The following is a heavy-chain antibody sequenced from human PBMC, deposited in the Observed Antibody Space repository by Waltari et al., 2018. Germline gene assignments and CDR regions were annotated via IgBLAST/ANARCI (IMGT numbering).Heavy chain of an antibody. V-gene: IGHV4-31*03. J-gene: IGHJ4*02. CDR1: GGSISSGGYY. Sequence: QVQLQESGPGLVKPSQTLSLTCTVSGGSISSGGYYLSWIRQHPGKGLEWIGYIYHCGSTYNNPSPKRRVTRAVDRSKNQVSLKLSVVTAADTAVYYGARVGSLGNDYVWGSYRYTGDYFDYWGQGTLVTVSS. D-gene: IGHD3-16*02. CDR2: IYHCGST. CDR3: ARVGSLGNDYVWGSYRYTGDYFDY.